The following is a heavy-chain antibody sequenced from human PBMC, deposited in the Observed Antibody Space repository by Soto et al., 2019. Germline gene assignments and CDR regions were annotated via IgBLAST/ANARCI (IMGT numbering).Heavy chain of an antibody. V-gene: IGHV6-1*01. CDR3: ARDLAPVAGYLEDAFDV. J-gene: IGHJ3*01. CDR2: TYYRSKWKN. D-gene: IGHD6-19*01. CDR1: GDSVSSNSAA. Sequence: AQTLSLTCAISGDSVSSNSAAWNWIRQSPSRGLEWLGRTYYRSKWKNDYAISVRSRITINPDTSKNKFTLQLNSVTPEDTAVYYCARDLAPVAGYLEDAFDVWGQGTLVTV.